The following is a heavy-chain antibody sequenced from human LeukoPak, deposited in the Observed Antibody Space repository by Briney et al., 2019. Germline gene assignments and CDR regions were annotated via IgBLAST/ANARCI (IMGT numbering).Heavy chain of an antibody. J-gene: IGHJ4*02. Sequence: SETLSLTCTVSGGSISNYYWSWIRQPPGKGLEWIGYIYYSGITNYNPSLKSRVTISVDTSKNQFSLKLNSVTAADTAVYFCASSADYDILTGSLDYWGQGTLVTVSS. V-gene: IGHV4-59*01. CDR2: IYYSGIT. D-gene: IGHD3-9*01. CDR3: ASSADYDILTGSLDY. CDR1: GGSISNYY.